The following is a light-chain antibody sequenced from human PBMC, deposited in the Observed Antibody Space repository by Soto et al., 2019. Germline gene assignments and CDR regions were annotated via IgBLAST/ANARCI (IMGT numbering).Light chain of an antibody. V-gene: IGLV8-61*01. J-gene: IGLJ3*02. Sequence: QTVVTQEPSFSVSPGGTVTLTCGLSSGSVSTSYFPSWYQQTPGQTPRSLIYSTNTRSSGVPDRFSGSILGNKAALTITGAQVDDESDYYCVLYMGGGISLFGGGPKLTVL. CDR1: SGSVSTSYF. CDR3: VLYMGGGISL. CDR2: STN.